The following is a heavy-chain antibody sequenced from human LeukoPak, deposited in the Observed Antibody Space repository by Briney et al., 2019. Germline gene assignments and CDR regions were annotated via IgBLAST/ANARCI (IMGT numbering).Heavy chain of an antibody. Sequence: SETLSLTCTVSGGSISRYYWSWIRQSPGRGLEWVAYIYYSGTTNYNPSLKSRVTISVDTSKSQFSLKLNSVTAADTAVYYCAGGGYCSRASCFAPLFDFWGQGVLVTVSS. D-gene: IGHD2-2*01. CDR3: AGGGYCSRASCFAPLFDF. J-gene: IGHJ4*02. CDR2: IYYSGTT. CDR1: GGSISRYY. V-gene: IGHV4-59*01.